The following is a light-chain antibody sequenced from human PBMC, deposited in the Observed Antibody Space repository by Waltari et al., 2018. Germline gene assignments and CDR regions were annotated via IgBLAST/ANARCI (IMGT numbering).Light chain of an antibody. Sequence: DIQMTQSPSTLSASVGDRVTITCRASQSIRSWLAWYQQKPGTAPNIMIYKASTLESGVPSRFSGSGSGTEFTLTINSLQPDDFATYYCQQYNGYWTFGQGTKVEIK. V-gene: IGKV1-5*03. CDR2: KAS. CDR1: QSIRSW. CDR3: QQYNGYWT. J-gene: IGKJ1*01.